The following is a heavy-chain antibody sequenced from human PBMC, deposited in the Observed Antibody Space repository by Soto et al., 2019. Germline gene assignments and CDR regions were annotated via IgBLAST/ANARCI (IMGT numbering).Heavy chain of an antibody. D-gene: IGHD3-16*01. J-gene: IGHJ4*02. CDR2: IFGNGGGI. V-gene: IGHV3-23*01. CDR3: AKYRQAVGVWRLDH. Sequence: GGSLRLSCAASGFTFSTYAMSWVRQAPGKGLEWVSGIFGNGGGISYGDSVKGRLTISRDNSNNMLYLQMHSLIVEHTAVSYCAKYRQAVGVWRLDHWGQGTPVNGSS. CDR1: GFTFSTYA.